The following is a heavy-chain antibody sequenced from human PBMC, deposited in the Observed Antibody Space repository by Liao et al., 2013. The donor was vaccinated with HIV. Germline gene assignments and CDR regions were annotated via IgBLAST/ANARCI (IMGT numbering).Heavy chain of an antibody. D-gene: IGHD1-26*01. CDR3: ARGLWEKITCEGFVCYYYDYYMDV. V-gene: IGHV4-34*01. CDR1: GGSFSGYY. J-gene: IGHJ6*03. Sequence: QVQLQQWGAGLLKPSETLSLTCAVYGGSFSGYYWSWIRQPPGKGRGVDWGKSIIVEAPTTTRPSKSRVTISVDTSKNQFSLKLSSVSAADTAVYYCARGLWEKITCEGFVCYYYDYYMDVWGERDRWSPSP. CDR2: SIIVEAP.